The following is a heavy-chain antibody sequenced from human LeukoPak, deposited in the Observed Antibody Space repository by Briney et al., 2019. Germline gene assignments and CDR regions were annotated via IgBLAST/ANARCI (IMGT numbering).Heavy chain of an antibody. V-gene: IGHV4-39*07. Sequence: PSETLSLTCTVSGGSISSSSYYWGWIRQPPGKGLEWIGSIYYSGSTYYNPSLKSRVTISVDTSKNQFSLKLSSVTAADTAVYYCARGSIAVAGGPYYYYYMDVWGKGTTVTISS. J-gene: IGHJ6*03. CDR3: ARGSIAVAGGPYYYYYMDV. CDR2: IYYSGST. CDR1: GGSISSSSYY. D-gene: IGHD6-19*01.